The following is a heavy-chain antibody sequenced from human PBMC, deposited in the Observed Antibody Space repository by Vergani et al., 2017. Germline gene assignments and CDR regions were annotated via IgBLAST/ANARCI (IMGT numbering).Heavy chain of an antibody. V-gene: IGHV1-69*01. J-gene: IGHJ6*02. D-gene: IGHD6-19*01. Sequence: QVQLVQSGAEVKKPGSSVKVSCKASGGTFSSYAISWVRQAPGQGLEWMGGIIPIFGTANYAQKFKGRVTITADESTSTAYMELSSLRSEDTAVYYCARRIAVAGTHYYGMDVWGQGTTVTVSS. CDR2: IIPIFGTA. CDR1: GGTFSSYA. CDR3: ARRIAVAGTHYYGMDV.